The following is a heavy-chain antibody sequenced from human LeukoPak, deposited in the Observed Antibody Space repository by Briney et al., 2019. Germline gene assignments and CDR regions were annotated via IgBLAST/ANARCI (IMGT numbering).Heavy chain of an antibody. CDR1: GGSFSGYY. Sequence: SETLSLTCAVYGGSFSGYYWSWLRQPPGKGLEWIGEINHSGSTNYNPSLKSRVTISLDTSKNQFSLKLSSVAAADTAVYYCAGGLRVFGVVRYYYMDVWGKGTTVTVSS. CDR3: AGGLRVFGVVRYYYMDV. J-gene: IGHJ6*03. CDR2: INHSGST. D-gene: IGHD3-3*01. V-gene: IGHV4-34*01.